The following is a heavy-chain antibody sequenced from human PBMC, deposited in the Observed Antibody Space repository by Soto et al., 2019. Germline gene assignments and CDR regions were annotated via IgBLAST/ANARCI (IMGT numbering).Heavy chain of an antibody. J-gene: IGHJ6*02. D-gene: IGHD2-2*02. CDR1: GYSFTSYW. CDR3: ARLRYCSSTSCYRKDYYYGMDV. Sequence: PGESLKISCKGSGYSFTSYWIGWVRQMPGKGLEWMGIIYPGDSDTRYSPSFQGQVTISADKSISTAYLQWSSLKASDTAMYYCARLRYCSSTSCYRKDYYYGMDVLCQGTTVTVSS. V-gene: IGHV5-51*01. CDR2: IYPGDSDT.